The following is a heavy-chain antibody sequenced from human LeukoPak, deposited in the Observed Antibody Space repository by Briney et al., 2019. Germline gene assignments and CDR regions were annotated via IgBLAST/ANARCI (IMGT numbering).Heavy chain of an antibody. CDR2: ISSSGSTI. Sequence: GGSLRLSCAASGFTLSSYEMNWVRQAPGKGLEWVSYISSSGSTIYYADSVKGRFTISRDNAKNSLYLQMNSLRAEDTAVYYCPRPNSSGWYVESFDYWGQGTLVTVSS. CDR1: GFTLSSYE. D-gene: IGHD6-19*01. J-gene: IGHJ4*02. CDR3: PRPNSSGWYVESFDY. V-gene: IGHV3-48*03.